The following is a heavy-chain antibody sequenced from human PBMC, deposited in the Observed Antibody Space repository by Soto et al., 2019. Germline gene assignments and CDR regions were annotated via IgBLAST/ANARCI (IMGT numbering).Heavy chain of an antibody. J-gene: IGHJ4*02. CDR1: GFTFDDYA. CDR2: ISWNSGSI. D-gene: IGHD2-15*01. Sequence: GGSLRLSCAASGFTFDDYAMHWVRQAPGKGLEWVSGISWNSGSIGYADSVKGRFTISRDNAKNSLYLQMNSLRAEDTALYYCAKTGCSGGSCYSFDYWGQGTLVTVS. CDR3: AKTGCSGGSCYSFDY. V-gene: IGHV3-9*01.